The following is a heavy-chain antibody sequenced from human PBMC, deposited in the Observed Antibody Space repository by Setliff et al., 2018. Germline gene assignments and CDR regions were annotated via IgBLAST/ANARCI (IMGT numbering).Heavy chain of an antibody. D-gene: IGHD3-10*01. CDR2: ISYEGIDK. CDR1: GVTFSSLW. CDR3: FGAGTCSY. J-gene: IGHJ4*02. Sequence: PGGSLSLSCAASGVTFSSLWMSWVRQAPGKGLEWVTLISYEGIDKYYADSVKGRFTISRDNAKNSLSLQMNSLSTEDTAVYYCFGAGTCSYWGQGTLVTVSS. V-gene: IGHV3-30*03.